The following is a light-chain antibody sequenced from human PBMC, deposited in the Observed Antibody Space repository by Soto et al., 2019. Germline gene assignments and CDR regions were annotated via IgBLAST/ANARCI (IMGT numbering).Light chain of an antibody. Sequence: EIVMTQSPATLSVSPGERATLSCRASQSVSSDLAWYHQKPGQAPRPLIYGASTRATGIPARFSGSGSGTEFTLTINSLQSEDFAVYYCQQYNNWPRTFGQGTKVEIK. V-gene: IGKV3-15*01. J-gene: IGKJ1*01. CDR2: GAS. CDR1: QSVSSD. CDR3: QQYNNWPRT.